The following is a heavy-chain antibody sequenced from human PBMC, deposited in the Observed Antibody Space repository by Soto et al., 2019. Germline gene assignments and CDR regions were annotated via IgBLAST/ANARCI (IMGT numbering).Heavy chain of an antibody. V-gene: IGHV3-7*01. D-gene: IGHD3-9*01. CDR1: EFTFSSYW. CDR2: IKEDGSEK. CDR3: AKPYYDIVAGYSCCFDY. J-gene: IGHJ4*02. Sequence: GGSLRLSCAASEFTFSSYWMNWVRQAPGKGLEWVANIKEDGSEKYYADSVKGRFTISRDNAKNSLYLQMNSLRAEDTAVYYCAKPYYDIVAGYSCCFDYWGQGTLVTVSS.